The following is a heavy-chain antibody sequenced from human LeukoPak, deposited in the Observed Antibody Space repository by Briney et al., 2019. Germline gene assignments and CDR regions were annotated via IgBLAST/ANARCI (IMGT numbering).Heavy chain of an antibody. CDR1: GYTFTGYY. V-gene: IGHV1-2*02. D-gene: IGHD5-24*01. Sequence: GASVKVSRKASGYTFTGYYMHWVRQAPGQGLEWMGWINPNSGGTNYAQKFQGRVTMTRDSSISTAYMELSRLIPDDTAVYYCAREMANFNYFDFWGQGTLVTVSS. J-gene: IGHJ4*02. CDR2: INPNSGGT. CDR3: AREMANFNYFDF.